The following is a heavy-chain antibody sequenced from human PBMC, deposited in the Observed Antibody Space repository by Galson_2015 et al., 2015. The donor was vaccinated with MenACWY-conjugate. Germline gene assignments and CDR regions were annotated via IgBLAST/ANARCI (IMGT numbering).Heavy chain of an antibody. D-gene: IGHD3-22*01. J-gene: IGHJ5*02. CDR2: INAGNGNT. CDR3: ARDYDSSGYCWFDP. CDR1: GYTFTSYA. V-gene: IGHV1-3*01. Sequence: SVKVSCKASGYTFTSYAMHWVRQAPGQRLEWMGWINAGNGNTKYSQKFQGRVTITRDTSASTAYMELSSLRSEDTAVYYCARDYDSSGYCWFDPWGQGTLVTVSS.